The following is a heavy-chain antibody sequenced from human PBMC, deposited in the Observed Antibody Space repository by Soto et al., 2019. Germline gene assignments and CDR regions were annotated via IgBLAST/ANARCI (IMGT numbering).Heavy chain of an antibody. CDR1: GGSISSSNW. Sequence: SETLSLTCAVSGGSISSSNWWSWVRQPPGKGLEWIGEIYHSGSTNYNPSLKSRVTILVEKSKNQVSLELSSMTAADTAVYYCARGGDWQFDYWGQGTLVTVSS. CDR3: ARGGDWQFDY. CDR2: IYHSGST. J-gene: IGHJ4*02. D-gene: IGHD2-21*02. V-gene: IGHV4-4*02.